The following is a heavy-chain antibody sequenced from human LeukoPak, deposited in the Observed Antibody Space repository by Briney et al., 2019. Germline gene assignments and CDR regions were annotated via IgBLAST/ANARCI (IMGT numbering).Heavy chain of an antibody. V-gene: IGHV3-53*01. Sequence: SGGSLRLSCAASGFTINYMSWVRQAPGKGLEWISLIYSDGSTTFYADSVKGRFTISRDNSKNTSYLQMNRLRPEDTAVYYCASDGYNYFEFWGQGTLVIVSS. D-gene: IGHD5-24*01. CDR1: GFTINY. CDR2: IYSDGSTT. CDR3: ASDGYNYFEF. J-gene: IGHJ4*02.